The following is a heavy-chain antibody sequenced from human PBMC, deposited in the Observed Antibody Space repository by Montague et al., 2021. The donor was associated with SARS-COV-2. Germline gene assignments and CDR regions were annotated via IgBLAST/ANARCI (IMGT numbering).Heavy chain of an antibody. CDR1: GGSISSSIYY. V-gene: IGHV4-39*07. Sequence: SETLSLTCTVSGGSISSSIYYWGWIRQPPGKGLEWIGSIYYSGSTYYNPSLKSRVTISVDTSKNQFSLKLSSVTAADTAVYYCARDTRITMIVVVQGYGMDVWGTGTMVSVSS. CDR3: ARDTRITMIVVVQGYGMDV. J-gene: IGHJ6*04. D-gene: IGHD3-22*01. CDR2: IYYSGST.